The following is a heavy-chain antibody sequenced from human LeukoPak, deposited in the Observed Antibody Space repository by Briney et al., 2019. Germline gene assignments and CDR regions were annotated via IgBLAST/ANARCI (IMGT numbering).Heavy chain of an antibody. J-gene: IGHJ4*02. Sequence: KPSETLPLTCTVSGGSISSSSYYWGWIRQPPGKGLEWIGSIYYSGSTYYNPSLKSRVTISVDTSKNQFSLKLSSVTAADTAVYYCASADSGYGDYGWVFDYWGQGTLVTVSS. CDR1: GGSISSSSYY. CDR3: ASADSGYGDYGWVFDY. CDR2: IYYSGST. D-gene: IGHD4-17*01. V-gene: IGHV4-39*01.